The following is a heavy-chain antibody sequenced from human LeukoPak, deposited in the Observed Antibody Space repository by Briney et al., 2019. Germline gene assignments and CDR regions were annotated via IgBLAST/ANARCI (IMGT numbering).Heavy chain of an antibody. V-gene: IGHV4-39*01. Sequence: ETLSLTCTVSGGSVTSSSYYWGWVRQPPGKGLEWVGDISYIKSTYYNPSLESRVTISVDTSKNQFSLRLSSVTAADTAVYYCARLVKNGYNYADYWGQGTLVTVSS. CDR2: ISYIKST. CDR3: ARLVKNGYNYADY. CDR1: GGSVTSSSYY. J-gene: IGHJ4*02. D-gene: IGHD5-24*01.